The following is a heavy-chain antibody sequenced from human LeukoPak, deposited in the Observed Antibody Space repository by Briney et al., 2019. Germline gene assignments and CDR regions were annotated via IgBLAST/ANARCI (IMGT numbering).Heavy chain of an antibody. J-gene: IGHJ5*02. D-gene: IGHD4-4*01. V-gene: IGHV5-51*01. CDR3: ARRYDYSNFNWFDP. Sequence: GESLKISCKGSGYSFTSYWIGWVRQMPGKGLGGMGIIYPGDSDTRYSPSLEGQVTISGDKSIRTAYLQWSSLKASHTAMYYCARRYDYSNFNWFDPWGQGTLVTVSS. CDR1: GYSFTSYW. CDR2: IYPGDSDT.